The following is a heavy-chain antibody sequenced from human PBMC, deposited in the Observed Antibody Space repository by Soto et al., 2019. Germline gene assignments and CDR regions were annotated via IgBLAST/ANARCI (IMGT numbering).Heavy chain of an antibody. D-gene: IGHD6-19*01. Sequence: GGSLRLSCAASGFSFVNYAMNWVRQAPGKGLEWVSGLSGSGTSTYYADSVKGRFPISRDNSGDTLFLQMNSLTADDTAVYYCAKATTNGGWFNPFDSWGQGAPVTVSS. V-gene: IGHV3-23*01. J-gene: IGHJ4*02. CDR2: LSGSGTST. CDR1: GFSFVNYA. CDR3: AKATTNGGWFNPFDS.